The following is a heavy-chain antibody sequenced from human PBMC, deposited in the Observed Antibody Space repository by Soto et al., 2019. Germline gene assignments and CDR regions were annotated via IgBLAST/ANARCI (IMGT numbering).Heavy chain of an antibody. CDR3: ARAISGYVT. D-gene: IGHD5-12*01. J-gene: IGHJ5*02. Sequence: QVQLVQSGAEVKKPGASVKVSCKASGITYTTYAIHWVRQTPGQGIEWMGWINTGNGNTRYSQRFQGRVTLTTDTSASTAYMDLSSLTSEDTAVYYCARAISGYVTWGQGTLITVSS. CDR1: GITYTTYA. CDR2: INTGNGNT. V-gene: IGHV1-3*04.